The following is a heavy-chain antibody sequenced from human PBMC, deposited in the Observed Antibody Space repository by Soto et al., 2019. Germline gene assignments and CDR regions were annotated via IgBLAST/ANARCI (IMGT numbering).Heavy chain of an antibody. V-gene: IGHV5-10-1*01. CDR1: GYSFTTYW. CDR2: IDPSDSYT. D-gene: IGHD1-20*01. Sequence: PGESLKISCKGSGYSFTTYWITWVRQMPGKGLEWMGRIDPSDSYTNYSPSFQGHVIISVDKSSSTAYMQLSSLRPSDTAMYYCARASKYNGPVPDGNWGQGTLVTVSS. J-gene: IGHJ4*02. CDR3: ARASKYNGPVPDGN.